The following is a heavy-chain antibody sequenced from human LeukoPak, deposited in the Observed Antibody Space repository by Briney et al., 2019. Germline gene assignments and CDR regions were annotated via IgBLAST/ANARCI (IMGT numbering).Heavy chain of an antibody. CDR2: IYYDGDD. CDR1: GFSLSTSGVG. J-gene: IGHJ4*02. D-gene: IGHD6-13*01. V-gene: IGHV2-5*02. Sequence: SGPTLVNPTQTLTLTCTFSGFSLSTSGVGVGWIRQPPGKALEWLALIYYDGDDRYSPSLKSRLTITKDTSTNQVVLTMTNMDPADTATYYCAHRQGDPHSWYSGTWYFDYWGQGTLVTVSS. CDR3: AHRQGDPHSWYSGTWYFDY.